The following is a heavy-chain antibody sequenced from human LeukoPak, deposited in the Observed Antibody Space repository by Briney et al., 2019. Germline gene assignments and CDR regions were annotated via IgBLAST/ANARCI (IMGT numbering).Heavy chain of an antibody. CDR1: GYTFITYD. CDR2: ISTSDGNT. Sequence: ASVKVSCKASGYTFITYDISWVRQAPGQGLEWMGWISTSDGNTNLAQKLQGRVTMTTETSTSTAHMELRSLRSDDTAVYYCARGTYYSSSWYDRFDYWGQGTLVTVSS. J-gene: IGHJ4*02. V-gene: IGHV1-18*01. D-gene: IGHD6-13*01. CDR3: ARGTYYSSSWYDRFDY.